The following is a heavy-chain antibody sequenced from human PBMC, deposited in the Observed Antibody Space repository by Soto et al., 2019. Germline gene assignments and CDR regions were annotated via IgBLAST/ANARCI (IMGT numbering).Heavy chain of an antibody. CDR2: ISYDGSNK. CDR3: AREWPGSGSFDY. CDR1: GFTFSSYA. V-gene: IGHV3-30-3*01. J-gene: IGHJ4*02. D-gene: IGHD1-26*01. Sequence: QVQLVESGGGVVQPGRSLRLSCAASGFTFSSYAMHWVRQAPGKGLEWVAVISYDGSNKYYADSVKGRFTISRDNSKNTLYLQMNSLRAEDPAVYYCAREWPGSGSFDYWGQGTLVTVSS.